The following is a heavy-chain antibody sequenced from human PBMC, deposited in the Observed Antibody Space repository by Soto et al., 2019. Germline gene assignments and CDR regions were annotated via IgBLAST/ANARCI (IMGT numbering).Heavy chain of an antibody. CDR1: GYTFTTYT. D-gene: IGHD2-21*01. J-gene: IGHJ5*02. CDR3: ARDRGLGWFPRDWFDP. V-gene: IGHV1-3*01. Sequence: QVQLVQSGAEVKKPGASVKVSCKASGYTFTTYTIHWVRQAPGQRLEWMGWINAGNGDTRYSQNFQGRVAITSDTSATTAYMELSSLISEDTAVYYWARDRGLGWFPRDWFDPWGQGTLVTVSS. CDR2: INAGNGDT.